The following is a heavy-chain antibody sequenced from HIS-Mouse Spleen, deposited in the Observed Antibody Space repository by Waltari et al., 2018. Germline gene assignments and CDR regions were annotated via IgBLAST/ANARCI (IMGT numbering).Heavy chain of an antibody. D-gene: IGHD7-27*01. CDR2: IYYSGST. CDR3: ARDGLGPYWYFDL. CDR1: GGSISSSSYY. J-gene: IGHJ2*01. Sequence: QLQLQESGPGLVKPSETLSLTCTVSGGSISSSSYYWGWLRQPPGKGLVWIGSIYYSGSTYYNPSLKSRVTISVDTSKNQFSLKLSSVTAADTAVYYCARDGLGPYWYFDLWGRGTLVTVSS. V-gene: IGHV4-39*07.